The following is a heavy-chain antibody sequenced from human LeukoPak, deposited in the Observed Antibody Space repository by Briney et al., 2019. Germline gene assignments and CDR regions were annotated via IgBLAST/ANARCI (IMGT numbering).Heavy chain of an antibody. V-gene: IGHV4-38-2*02. CDR2: IYHSGST. J-gene: IGHJ5*02. CDR3: ARGQDIVLMVYAIPWFDP. CDR1: GYSISSGYY. D-gene: IGHD2-8*01. Sequence: PSETLSLTCTVSGYSISSGYYWGWIRQPPGKGLEWIGSIYHSGSTYYNPSLKSRVTISVDTSKNQFSLKLSSVTAADTAVYYCARGQDIVLMVYAIPWFDPWGQGTLVTVSS.